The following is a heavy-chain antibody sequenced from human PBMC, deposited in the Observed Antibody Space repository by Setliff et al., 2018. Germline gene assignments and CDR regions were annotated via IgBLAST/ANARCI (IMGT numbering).Heavy chain of an antibody. D-gene: IGHD2-2*01. CDR3: SRLVRYCTRTSCQRLSGDDY. Sequence: ASVKVSCKASGYTFTDYGVTWVRQAPGQGLEWVGWISPYSGNTYYAPKFQGRITMTTDTSTTTAYMELKSLRSDDTAICYCSRLVRYCTRTSCQRLSGDDYWGQGARVTSPQ. J-gene: IGHJ4*02. CDR1: GYTFTDYG. CDR2: ISPYSGNT. V-gene: IGHV1-18*01.